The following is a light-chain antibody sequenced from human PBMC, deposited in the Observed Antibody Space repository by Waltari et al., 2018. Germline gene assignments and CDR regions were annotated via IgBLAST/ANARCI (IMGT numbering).Light chain of an antibody. V-gene: IGKV1-12*01. CDR1: QNIDTG. CDR3: QQASSFLLT. Sequence: ILLTQSPSSVSASVGDRVTISCRASQNIDTGLAWYQQKPGKAPKLLIYATSSLQSGVPSRFSGTGSETEFTLSISSLQPDDFATYYCQQASSFLLTFGQGTRLEI. J-gene: IGKJ5*01. CDR2: ATS.